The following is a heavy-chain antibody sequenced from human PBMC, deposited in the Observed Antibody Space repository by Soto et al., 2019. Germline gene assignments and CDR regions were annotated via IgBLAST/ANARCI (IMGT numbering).Heavy chain of an antibody. CDR3: ASGMSTT. CDR2: MNPNSGHT. CDR1: GYTFTNYD. Sequence: QVQLVQSGAEVKKPGASVKVSCKASGYTFTNYDINWMRQATGQGLEWMGWMNPNSGHTNYAQKXQXRXXMTRNTSISTAYMELTSLRSEDTAVYYCASGMSTTWGQGTLVTVSS. J-gene: IGHJ5*02. D-gene: IGHD2-2*01. V-gene: IGHV1-8*01.